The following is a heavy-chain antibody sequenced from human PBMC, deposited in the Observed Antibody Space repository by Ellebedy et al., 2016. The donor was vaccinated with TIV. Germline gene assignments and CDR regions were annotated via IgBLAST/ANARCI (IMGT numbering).Heavy chain of an antibody. CDR3: AGGVDV. D-gene: IGHD3-16*01. CDR1: GFSFRTYW. V-gene: IGHV3-74*01. CDR2: INSDATSI. J-gene: IGHJ3*01. Sequence: GGSLRLSCAASGFSFRTYWIHWVRQAPGKGLVWVSRINSDATSISYADSVKGRFTISRDNAKNTLYLQMNSLRAEDTAVYYCAGGVDVWGQGTMVTVSS.